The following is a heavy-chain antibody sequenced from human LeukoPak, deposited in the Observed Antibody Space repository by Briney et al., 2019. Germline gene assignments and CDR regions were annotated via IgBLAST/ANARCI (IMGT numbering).Heavy chain of an antibody. CDR1: GFTFSSYG. CDR3: ARGGWYTDY. D-gene: IGHD6-19*01. Sequence: GRSLRLSCAASGFTFSSYGMHWVRQAPGKGLEWVAVISYDGSNKYYADSVKGRFSICRDNSKKTPYLQMNSLRAEDTAVYYCARGGWYTDYWGQGTLVTVSS. J-gene: IGHJ4*02. CDR2: ISYDGSNK. V-gene: IGHV3-30*03.